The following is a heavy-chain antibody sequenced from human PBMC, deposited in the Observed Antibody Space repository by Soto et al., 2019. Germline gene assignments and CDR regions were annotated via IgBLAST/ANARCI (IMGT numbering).Heavy chain of an antibody. CDR1: GFTFSNYA. J-gene: IGHJ2*01. CDR3: AKSRSAVAAYWYFDI. D-gene: IGHD6-19*01. CDR2: ISGSAAGT. V-gene: IGHV3-23*01. Sequence: EEQLLESGGGLVQPGGSLRLSCTASGFTFSNYALNWVRQVPGKGLEWVSGISGSAAGTYYTDPVQGGFTISRDNSKNTLYLQMNSLRAEDTALYYCAKSRSAVAAYWYFDIWGRGTLVTVSS.